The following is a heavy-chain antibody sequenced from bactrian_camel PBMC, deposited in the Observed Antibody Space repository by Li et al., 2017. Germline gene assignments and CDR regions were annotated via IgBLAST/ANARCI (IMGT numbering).Heavy chain of an antibody. CDR1: GFTFSTYT. CDR3: AKFPSVVRPAEYNY. V-gene: IGHV3S40*01. Sequence: QLVESGGGSVQPGGSLRLSCTSSGFTFSTYTMNWVRQAPGKGLEWVASINSGGQTIDYADSVKGRFTISRDNAKNIMYLQMDSLKPEDTALYYCAKFPSVVRPAEYNYWGQGTQVTVS. J-gene: IGHJ4*01. D-gene: IGHD2*01. CDR2: INSGGQTI.